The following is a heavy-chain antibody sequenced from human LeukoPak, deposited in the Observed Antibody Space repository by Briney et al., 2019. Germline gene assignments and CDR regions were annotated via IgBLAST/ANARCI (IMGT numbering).Heavy chain of an antibody. CDR3: ARLRYYGSGSYPMTGNWFDP. J-gene: IGHJ5*02. D-gene: IGHD3-10*01. Sequence: SETLSLTCTVSGGSISSSGYYWGWIRQSPGEGLEWIANNSGITYYNPSLKSRVTISVDTSKNHFSLKLSSVTAADTAVYYCARLRYYGSGSYPMTGNWFDPWGQGILVTVSS. CDR1: GGSISSSGYY. V-gene: IGHV4-39*02. CDR2: NSGIT.